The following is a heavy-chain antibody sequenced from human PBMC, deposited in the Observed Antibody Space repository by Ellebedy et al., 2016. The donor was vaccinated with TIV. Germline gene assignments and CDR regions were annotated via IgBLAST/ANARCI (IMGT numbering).Heavy chain of an antibody. V-gene: IGHV5-51*01. Sequence: GGSLRLSXKGSGYSFTSYWIGWVRQMPGKGLEWMGIIYPGDSDTRYSPSFQGQVTISADKSISTAYLQWSSLKASDTAMYYCTIPPHTVTTRLGVPGRDYYYMDVWGKGTTVTVSS. D-gene: IGHD4-17*01. CDR3: TIPPHTVTTRLGVPGRDYYYMDV. CDR2: IYPGDSDT. CDR1: GYSFTSYW. J-gene: IGHJ6*03.